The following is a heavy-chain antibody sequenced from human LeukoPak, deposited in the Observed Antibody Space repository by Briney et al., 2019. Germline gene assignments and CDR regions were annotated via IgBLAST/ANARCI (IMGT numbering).Heavy chain of an antibody. CDR3: ARGRKIFGVVIMVDP. J-gene: IGHJ5*02. Sequence: SETLSLTCAVYGGSFSGFYWTWIRQPPGKGLEWIGEINHSGSTNYNPSLKSRVTISVDTSKNQFSLKLSSVTAADTAVYYCARGRKIFGVVIMVDPWGQGTLVTVSS. CDR1: GGSFSGFY. CDR2: INHSGST. V-gene: IGHV4-34*01. D-gene: IGHD3-3*01.